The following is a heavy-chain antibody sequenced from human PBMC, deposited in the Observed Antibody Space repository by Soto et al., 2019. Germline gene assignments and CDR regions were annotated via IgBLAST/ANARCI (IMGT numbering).Heavy chain of an antibody. Sequence: GGSLRLSCAASGFTFSSYSMIWVRQAPGKGLEWVSSISTTSSYIYYADSVKGRFTISRDNAKKSLYLQMNSLRVEDTAVYYCAREGSLYGDSVANCADYWVHGTLVTVSS. CDR3: AREGSLYGDSVANCADY. J-gene: IGHJ4*01. CDR2: ISTTSSYI. V-gene: IGHV3-21*01. D-gene: IGHD4-17*01. CDR1: GFTFSSYS.